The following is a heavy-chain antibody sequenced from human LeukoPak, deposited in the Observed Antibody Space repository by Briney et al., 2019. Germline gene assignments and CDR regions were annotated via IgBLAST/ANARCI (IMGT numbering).Heavy chain of an antibody. J-gene: IGHJ3*01. D-gene: IGHD3-22*01. Sequence: SDTLSLTCTVFGRSLSGHYWSWIRQPPGNTPESIGHVTYTATTKYNPSLQSRVTISIDTSKSQFSLKLTSVTSADTAVYSCARLLDNDISGDPDTFDVWGQGTTVIVSS. CDR1: GRSLSGHY. CDR2: VTYTATT. CDR3: ARLLDNDISGDPDTFDV. V-gene: IGHV4-59*07.